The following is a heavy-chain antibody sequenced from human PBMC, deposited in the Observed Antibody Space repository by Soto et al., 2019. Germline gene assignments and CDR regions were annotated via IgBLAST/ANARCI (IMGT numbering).Heavy chain of an antibody. CDR1: GGSISSYY. Sequence: QVQLQESGPGLVKPSETLSLTCTVSGGSISSYYWSWIRQPPGKGLEWIGYIYHTGSTNYNPSLKSRVTISVDTSKNQFSLQLSSVTAADTAVYYCARDQGDSGYDFLKAFDIWGQGTMVTVSS. V-gene: IGHV4-59*01. D-gene: IGHD5-12*01. CDR3: ARDQGDSGYDFLKAFDI. CDR2: IYHTGST. J-gene: IGHJ3*02.